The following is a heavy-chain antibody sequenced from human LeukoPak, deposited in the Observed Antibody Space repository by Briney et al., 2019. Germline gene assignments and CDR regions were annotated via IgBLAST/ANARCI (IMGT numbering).Heavy chain of an antibody. CDR2: IGSSDSTT. CDR3: AKSDASMVRGDYYFDY. CDR1: GFTFSSYE. D-gene: IGHD3-10*01. J-gene: IGHJ4*02. Sequence: GGSLRLSCVASGFTFSSYEMNWVRQAPGKGLEWLSYIGSSDSTTHYADSVKGRFTISRDNSKNTLYLQMNSLRAEDTAVYYCAKSDASMVRGDYYFDYWGQGTLVTVSS. V-gene: IGHV3-48*03.